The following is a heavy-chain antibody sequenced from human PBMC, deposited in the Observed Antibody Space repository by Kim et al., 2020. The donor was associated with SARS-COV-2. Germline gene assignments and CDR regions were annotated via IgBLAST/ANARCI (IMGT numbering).Heavy chain of an antibody. D-gene: IGHD2-2*02. CDR2: IYYSGST. Sequence: SETLSLTCTVSGGSISSGGYYWSWIRQHPGKGLEWIGYIYYSGSTYYNPSLKSRVTISVDTSKNQFSLKLSSVTAADTAVYYCARVVPAAIPAVPWFDPWGQGTLVTVSS. J-gene: IGHJ5*02. V-gene: IGHV4-31*03. CDR1: GGSISSGGYY. CDR3: ARVVPAAIPAVPWFDP.